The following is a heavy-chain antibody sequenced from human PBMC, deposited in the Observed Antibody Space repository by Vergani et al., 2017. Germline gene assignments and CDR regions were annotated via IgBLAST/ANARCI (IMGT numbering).Heavy chain of an antibody. CDR3: ARSSSSYYDILTGYYTGADY. V-gene: IGHV3-11*01. D-gene: IGHD3-9*01. CDR1: GFTFSDYY. Sequence: QVQLVESGGGLVKPGGSLRLSCAASGFTFSDYYMSWIRQAPGKGLEWVSYISSSGSTIYYADSVKGRFTIPRDNAKNSLYLQMNSLRAEDTAVYYCARSSSSYYDILTGYYTGADYWGQGTLVTVSS. CDR2: ISSSGSTI. J-gene: IGHJ4*02.